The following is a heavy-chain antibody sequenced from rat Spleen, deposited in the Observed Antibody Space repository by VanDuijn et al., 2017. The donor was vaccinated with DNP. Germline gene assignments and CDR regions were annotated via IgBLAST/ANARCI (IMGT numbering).Heavy chain of an antibody. J-gene: IGHJ2*01. V-gene: IGHV5S14*01. Sequence: EVQLVESGGGLVQPGRSLKLSCAASGFIFNNYGMAWVRQTPTKGLEWVASINIGSGDTYYRDSVKGRFTISRDNTKNTQYLQMDSLRSEDTATYYCARGGDGYDYWGQGVMVTVSS. D-gene: IGHD1-12*03. CDR1: GFIFNNYG. CDR2: INIGSGDT. CDR3: ARGGDGYDY.